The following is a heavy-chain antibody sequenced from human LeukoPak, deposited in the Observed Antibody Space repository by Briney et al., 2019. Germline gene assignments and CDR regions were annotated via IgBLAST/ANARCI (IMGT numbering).Heavy chain of an antibody. CDR2: IYRDDST. J-gene: IGHJ4*02. CDR3: AREGDSSSWYLDY. CDR1: GFSVSTNY. D-gene: IGHD6-13*01. V-gene: IGHV3-66*01. Sequence: GGSLGLSCAASGFSVSTNYMSWVRQAPGKGLEWVSVIYRDDSTFYADSVKGRFTISRDNSKNTLYLQMDSLRAEDTAGYYCAREGDSSSWYLDYWGQGTLVTVSS.